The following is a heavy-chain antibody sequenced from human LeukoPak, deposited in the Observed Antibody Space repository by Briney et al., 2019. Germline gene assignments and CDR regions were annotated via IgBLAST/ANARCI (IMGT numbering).Heavy chain of an antibody. CDR3: ARAAPKYSSSFISYFDY. CDR2: ISAYNGNT. V-gene: IGHV1-18*01. CDR1: GYTFTSYG. Sequence: ASVKVSCKASGYTFTSYGISWVRQAPGQGLEWMGWISAYNGNTNYAQKLQGRVTMTTDTSTSTAYMELRSLRSDDTAVYYCARAAPKYSSSFISYFDYWGQGTLVTVSS. D-gene: IGHD6-13*01. J-gene: IGHJ4*02.